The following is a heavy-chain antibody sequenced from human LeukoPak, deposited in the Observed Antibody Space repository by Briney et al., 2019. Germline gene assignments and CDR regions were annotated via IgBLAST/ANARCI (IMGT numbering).Heavy chain of an antibody. CDR3: ARDRLYISSSEDY. V-gene: IGHV3-53*01. D-gene: IGHD6-6*01. CDR1: GFTVSSNY. Sequence: PGGSLRLSCAASGFTVSSNYMSWVRQAPGKGLEWVSVIYSGGSTYYADSVKGRFTISRDSSKNTPYLQMNSLRVEDTAVYYCARDRLYISSSEDYWGQGILVTVSS. J-gene: IGHJ4*02. CDR2: IYSGGST.